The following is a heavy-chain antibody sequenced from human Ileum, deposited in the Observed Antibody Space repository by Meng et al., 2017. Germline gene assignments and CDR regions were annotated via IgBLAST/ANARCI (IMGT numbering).Heavy chain of an antibody. Sequence: QVQLLQSGAEVKKPGASVKVSCKPAGYTFVNYHIHWVRQAPEQRLEWMGWINPVNGETKYSRKFQGRITLTGDTSASTAYMDLSSLRSEDTAVYFCAREEDIRNYFDYWGQGTLVTVSS. J-gene: IGHJ4*02. CDR1: GYTFVNYH. CDR3: AREEDIRNYFDY. CDR2: INPVNGET. V-gene: IGHV1-3*01.